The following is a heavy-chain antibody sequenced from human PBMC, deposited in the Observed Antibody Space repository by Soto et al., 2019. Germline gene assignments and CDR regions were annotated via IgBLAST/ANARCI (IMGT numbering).Heavy chain of an antibody. CDR2: IYPGDSDT. Sequence: GESLKISCKGSGYSFTSYWIGWVRQMPGKGLEWMGIIYPGDSDTRYSPSFQGQVTISADKSISTAYLQWSSLKASDTTMYYCSRLFLPTGYSSGWNYGMDVWGKGTTVTVPS. J-gene: IGHJ6*04. CDR1: GYSFTSYW. CDR3: SRLFLPTGYSSGWNYGMDV. D-gene: IGHD6-19*01. V-gene: IGHV5-51*01.